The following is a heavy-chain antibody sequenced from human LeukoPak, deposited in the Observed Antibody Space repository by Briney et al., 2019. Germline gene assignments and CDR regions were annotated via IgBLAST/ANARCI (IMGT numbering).Heavy chain of an antibody. D-gene: IGHD2-2*02. V-gene: IGHV3-30-3*01. CDR2: ISYDGSNK. CDR3: ARGYCSSTSCYKSDY. J-gene: IGHJ4*02. CDR1: GFTFSSYA. Sequence: GGSLRLSCAASGFTFSSYAMHWVRQAPGKGLEWVAVISYDGSNKYYADSVKGRFTISRDNSKNTLYLQMNSLRAEDTAVYYCARGYCSSTSCYKSDYWGQGTLATVSS.